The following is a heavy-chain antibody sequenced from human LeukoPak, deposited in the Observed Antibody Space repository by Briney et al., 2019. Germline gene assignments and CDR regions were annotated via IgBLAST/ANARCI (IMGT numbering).Heavy chain of an antibody. J-gene: IGHJ4*02. CDR3: ARQAAAGLDY. CDR2: VYSGGKT. Sequence: SGGSLRLSCAASEFTVDDTYMSWVRQTPGKGLEWVSVVYSGGKTFYADSVKGRFTISRDTSKNTVYLQMNTLRADDTAVYYCARQAAAGLDYWGQGTLVTVSS. CDR1: EFTVDDTY. D-gene: IGHD6-13*01. V-gene: IGHV3-66*02.